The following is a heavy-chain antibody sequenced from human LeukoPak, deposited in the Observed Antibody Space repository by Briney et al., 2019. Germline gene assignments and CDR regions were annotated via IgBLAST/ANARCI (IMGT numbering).Heavy chain of an antibody. Sequence: GGSLRLSCAASGFTFSKSAIHWVRQAPGKGLEWVAVISYDGSNKYYADSVKGRFTISRDNSKNTLYLQMNSLRAEDTAVYYCARGGVAGPFDYWGQGTLVTVSS. V-gene: IGHV3-30-3*01. CDR3: ARGGVAGPFDY. CDR1: GFTFSKSA. D-gene: IGHD6-19*01. J-gene: IGHJ4*02. CDR2: ISYDGSNK.